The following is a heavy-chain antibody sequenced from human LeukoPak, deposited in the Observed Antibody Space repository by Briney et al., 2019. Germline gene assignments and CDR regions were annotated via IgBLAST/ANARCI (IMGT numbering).Heavy chain of an antibody. CDR2: ISGSGGST. Sequence: PGGSLRLSCAASGFTFSSYAMSWVRQAPGKGLEWVSAISGSGGSTYYADSVKGRFTISRDNSKNTLYLQMNRLRAEDTAVYYCAKDGFSGVNDWNYGFDYWGQGILVTVSS. CDR1: GFTFSSYA. D-gene: IGHD1-7*01. CDR3: AKDGFSGVNDWNYGFDY. J-gene: IGHJ4*02. V-gene: IGHV3-23*01.